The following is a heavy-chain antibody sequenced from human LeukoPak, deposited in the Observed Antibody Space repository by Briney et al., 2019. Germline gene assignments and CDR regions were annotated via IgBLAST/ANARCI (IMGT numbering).Heavy chain of an antibody. D-gene: IGHD6-19*01. CDR2: ISSSSSYI. V-gene: IGHV3-21*01. CDR3: ARDSASPGLYYFDY. J-gene: IGHJ4*02. CDR1: GGSISSYY. Sequence: PSETPSLTCTVSGGSISSYYWSWVRQAPGKGLEWASSISSSSSYIYYADSVKGRFTISRDNAKNSLYLQMNSLRAEDTAVCYCARDSASPGLYYFDYWGQGTLVTVSS.